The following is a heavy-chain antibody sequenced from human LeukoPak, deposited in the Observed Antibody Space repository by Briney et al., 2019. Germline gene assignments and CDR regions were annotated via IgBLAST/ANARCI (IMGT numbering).Heavy chain of an antibody. CDR3: ARRIITTMVRGAPDY. D-gene: IGHD3-10*01. CDR2: INPSGGST. J-gene: IGHJ4*02. V-gene: IGHV1-46*01. Sequence: ASVKVPCKASGYTFTSYYMHWVRQAPGQGLEWMGIINPSGGSTSYAQKFQGRVTMTRDTSTSTVYMELSSLRSEDTAVYYCARRIITTMVRGAPDYWGQGTLVTVSS. CDR1: GYTFTSYY.